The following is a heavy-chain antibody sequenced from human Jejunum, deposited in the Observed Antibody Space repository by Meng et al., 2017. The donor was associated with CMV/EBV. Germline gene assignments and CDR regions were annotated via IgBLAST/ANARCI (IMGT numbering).Heavy chain of an antibody. Sequence: VSGDSISNGDYYWTWIRQSPGKGLEWIGYIYYSGNTFYNPSLQSRVSISVDTSKNQFSLSLGSVTAADTALYYCATRLSASAQIDNWGQGTLVTVSS. CDR1: GDSISNGDYY. CDR3: ATRLSASAQIDN. J-gene: IGHJ4*02. V-gene: IGHV4-30-4*08. D-gene: IGHD3-16*01. CDR2: IYYSGNT.